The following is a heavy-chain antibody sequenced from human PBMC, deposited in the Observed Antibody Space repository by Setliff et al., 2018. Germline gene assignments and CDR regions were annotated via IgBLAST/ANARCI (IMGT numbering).Heavy chain of an antibody. D-gene: IGHD6-13*01. CDR3: ARQPYSTTYYYYYYYMDV. CDR1: GGSMTDFF. CDR2: IYTKGST. Sequence: SETLSLTCSVTGGSMTDFFWNWIRQPPGKGLEWIGYIYTKGSTNYSPSLRSRVTMSLDRSRNQFSLTLNSMTAADTAVYYCARQPYSTTYYYYYYYMDVWGKGTTVTVSS. J-gene: IGHJ6*03. V-gene: IGHV4-4*08.